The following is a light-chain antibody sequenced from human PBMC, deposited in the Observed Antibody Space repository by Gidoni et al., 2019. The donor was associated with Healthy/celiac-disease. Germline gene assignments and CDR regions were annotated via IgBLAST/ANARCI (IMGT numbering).Light chain of an antibody. CDR1: QSVSSN. CDR3: QQYNNWPPEYT. J-gene: IGKJ2*01. CDR2: GAS. V-gene: IGKV3-15*01. Sequence: EIVMPQSPATLSVSPGERATLSCRASQSVSSNLAWYQQKPGQAPRLLIYGASTRATGIPARFSGSGSGTEFTLNICSLQSAEFAVYYCQQYNNWPPEYTFGQGTKLEIK.